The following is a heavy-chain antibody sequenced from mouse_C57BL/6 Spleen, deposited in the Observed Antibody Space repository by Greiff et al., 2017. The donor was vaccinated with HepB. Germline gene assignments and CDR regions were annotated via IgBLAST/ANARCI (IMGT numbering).Heavy chain of an antibody. V-gene: IGHV5-4*01. CDR2: ISDGGSYT. Sequence: DVKLVESGGGLVKPGGSLKLSCAASGFTFSSYAMSWVRQTPEKRLEWVATISDGGSYTYYPDNVKGRFTISRDNAKNNLYLQMSHLKSEDTAMYYCARDRDGLFDYWGQGTTLTVSS. CDR3: ARDRDGLFDY. CDR1: GFTFSSYA. D-gene: IGHD1-1*01. J-gene: IGHJ2*01.